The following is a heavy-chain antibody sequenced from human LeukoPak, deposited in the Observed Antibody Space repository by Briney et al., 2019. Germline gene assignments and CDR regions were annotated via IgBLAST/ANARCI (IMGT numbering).Heavy chain of an antibody. CDR3: ARQEARDYYYEGLDY. Sequence: GGSLRLSCVASGYNFNMYAIHWVRQAPGKGLEWVALISSNGGRKDYADSVKGRFTIDRDNSKNTVYLQMNSLRPDDTAIYFCARQEARDYYYEGLDYWGQGNLVTVSS. CDR2: ISSNGGRK. D-gene: IGHD3-22*01. CDR1: GYNFNMYA. V-gene: IGHV3-30*04. J-gene: IGHJ4*02.